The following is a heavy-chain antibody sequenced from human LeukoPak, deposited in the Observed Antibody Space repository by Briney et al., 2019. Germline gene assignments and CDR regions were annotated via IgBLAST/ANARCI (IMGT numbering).Heavy chain of an antibody. CDR3: ARVYSTNYYGSGDRPFLFDY. V-gene: IGHV1-18*01. CDR1: GYTFTSYG. Sequence: ASVKVSCKASGYTFTSYGFSWVRQAPGQGLEWMXXXXTYYGNTNYAQKLQDRVTMTTDTSTSTAYMELTSLRSDDTAVYYCARVYSTNYYGSGDRPFLFDYWGQGTVVTVSS. CDR2: XXTYYGNT. J-gene: IGHJ4*02. D-gene: IGHD3-10*01.